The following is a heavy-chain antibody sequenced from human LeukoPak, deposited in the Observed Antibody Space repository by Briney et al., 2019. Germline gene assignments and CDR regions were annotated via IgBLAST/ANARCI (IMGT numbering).Heavy chain of an antibody. CDR2: ISYSGST. V-gene: IGHV4-59*01. CDR1: GDSIKTYF. Sequence: PSETLSLTCNVSGDSIKTYFWSWIRQPPGKGLDWIGYISYSGSTNYNPSLKSRATISVDTSKNQFSLRLTSVTAADTAVYYCARRRDAFDIWGQGTVVTVSS. J-gene: IGHJ3*02. CDR3: ARRRDAFDI.